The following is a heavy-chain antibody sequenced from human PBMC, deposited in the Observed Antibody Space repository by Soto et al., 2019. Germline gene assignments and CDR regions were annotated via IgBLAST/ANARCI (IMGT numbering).Heavy chain of an antibody. D-gene: IGHD6-25*01. CDR2: IVVGSGNT. CDR3: AALEVGYLFMDV. Sequence: SVKVSCKASGGTFSSSAMQWVRQARGQRLEWIGWIVVGSGNTNYAQKFQERVTITRDMSTSTAYMELSSLRSEDTAVYYCAALEVGYLFMDVWGQGTTVTVSS. J-gene: IGHJ6*02. CDR1: GGTFSSSA. V-gene: IGHV1-58*02.